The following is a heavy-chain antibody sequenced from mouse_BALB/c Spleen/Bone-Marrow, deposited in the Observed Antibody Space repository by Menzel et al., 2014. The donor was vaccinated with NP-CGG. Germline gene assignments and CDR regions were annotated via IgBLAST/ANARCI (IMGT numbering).Heavy chain of an antibody. D-gene: IGHD4-1*01. CDR2: ISDDGGNT. CDR3: ARETGPRAMDY. CDR1: GFTLSDYY. V-gene: IGHV5-4*02. J-gene: IGHJ4*01. Sequence: EVKLVESGGGLVKPGGPLKLSCAASGFTLSDYYMFWVRQTPEKRLEWVATISDDGGNTYYRDSVKGRFTISRDNAKNKLNLQMSSLKSEDTATYHCARETGPRAMDYWGQGTSVTVSS.